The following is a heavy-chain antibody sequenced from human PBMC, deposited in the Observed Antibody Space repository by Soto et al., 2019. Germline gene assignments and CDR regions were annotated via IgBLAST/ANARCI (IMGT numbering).Heavy chain of an antibody. CDR2: INGDGSST. J-gene: IGHJ6*02. CDR3: ARGLLRFLVRVYYDYAMDV. Sequence: EVQLVESGGDLVQPGGSLRLSCAASGFTFSNHWMHWVRQAPGKGLVWVSRINGDGSSTSYADSVKGRFTISRDNAKKTLYLQMNSLRAEDTAVYYCARGLLRFLVRVYYDYAMDVWGQGTTVTVSS. CDR1: GFTFSNHW. V-gene: IGHV3-74*01. D-gene: IGHD3-3*01.